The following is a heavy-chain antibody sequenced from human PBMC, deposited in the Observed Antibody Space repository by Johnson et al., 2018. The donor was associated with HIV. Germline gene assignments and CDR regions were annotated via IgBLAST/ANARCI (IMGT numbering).Heavy chain of an antibody. D-gene: IGHD5-18*01. J-gene: IGHJ3*02. CDR2: ISYDGSNK. CDR1: GFTFSSYG. CDR3: AKERAYIRTFDI. V-gene: IGHV3-30*18. Sequence: QVQLVESGGGVVQPGRSLRLSCAASGFTFSSYGMHWVRQAPGKGLEWVPIISYDGSNKYYRDSVKGRFTISRDNSKNTLYLQMNSLRAEDTAVYYCAKERAYIRTFDIWGQGTLVTVSS.